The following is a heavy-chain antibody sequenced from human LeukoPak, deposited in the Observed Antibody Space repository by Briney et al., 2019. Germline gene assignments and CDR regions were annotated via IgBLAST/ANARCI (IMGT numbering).Heavy chain of an antibody. CDR1: GFTFSSYS. V-gene: IGHV3-21*01. CDR3: ARDRASRGYYDSSGDAFDI. D-gene: IGHD3-22*01. Sequence: GGSLRLSCAASGFTFSSYSMNWVSRAPGKGLEWVSSISSSSNYIYNADSVKGRFTISRDNAKNSLYLQMNSLRAEDTAVYYCARDRASRGYYDSSGDAFDIWGQGTMVTVSS. CDR2: ISSSSNYI. J-gene: IGHJ3*02.